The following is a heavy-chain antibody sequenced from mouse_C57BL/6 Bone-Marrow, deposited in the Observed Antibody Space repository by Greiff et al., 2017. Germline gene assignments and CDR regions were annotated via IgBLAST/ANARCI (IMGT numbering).Heavy chain of an antibody. J-gene: IGHJ2*01. V-gene: IGHV1-81*01. D-gene: IGHD1-1*01. CDR3: ARPYYGSNGFDY. CDR1: GYTFTSYG. CDR2: IYPRSGNT. Sequence: QVQLQQSGAELARPGASVKLSCKASGYTFTSYGISWVKQRTGQGLEWIGEIYPRSGNTYYNEKFKGKATLTADKSSSTAYMELRSLTSEDSAVYFCARPYYGSNGFDYWGQGTTLTVSS.